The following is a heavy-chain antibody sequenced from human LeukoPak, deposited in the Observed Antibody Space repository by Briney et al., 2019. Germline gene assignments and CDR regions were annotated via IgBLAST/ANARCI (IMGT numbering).Heavy chain of an antibody. J-gene: IGHJ4*02. V-gene: IGHV3-33*01. D-gene: IGHD3-10*01. CDR3: ARDRGYFDY. CDR2: IWYDGSNK. Sequence: GRSLRLSCAASGFTLSSYGMHWVRQAPGKGLEWVAVIWYDGSNKYYADSVKGRFTISRDNSKNTLYLQMNSLRAEDTAVYYCARDRGYFDYWGQGTLVTVSS. CDR1: GFTLSSYG.